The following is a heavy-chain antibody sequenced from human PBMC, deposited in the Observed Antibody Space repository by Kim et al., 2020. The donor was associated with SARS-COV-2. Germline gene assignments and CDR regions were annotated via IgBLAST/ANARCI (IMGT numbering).Heavy chain of an antibody. CDR3: AREDLEDTAMVTLVFDY. V-gene: IGHV1-69*04. CDR2: IIPILGIA. Sequence: SVKVSFKASGGTFSSYAISWVRQAPGQGLEWMGRIIPILGIANYAQKFQGRVTITADKSTSTAYMELSSLRSEDTAVYYCAREDLEDTAMVTLVFDYWGQGTLVTVSS. CDR1: GGTFSSYA. D-gene: IGHD5-18*01. J-gene: IGHJ4*02.